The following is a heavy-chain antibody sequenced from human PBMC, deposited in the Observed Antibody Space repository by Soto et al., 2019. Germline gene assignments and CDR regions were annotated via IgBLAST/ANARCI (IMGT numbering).Heavy chain of an antibody. J-gene: IGHJ6*02. CDR2: IKQDGSET. Sequence: EVQLVESGGGLVQPGGSLRLSCAASGFTLSNFWMTWVRQAPGKGLEWVASIKQDGSETYYVDSVKGRFTISRDNPKNTLYLQMNSLRVGDTAVYYCARPPHGMDVWGQGTTVTVSS. V-gene: IGHV3-7*03. CDR1: GFTLSNFW. CDR3: ARPPHGMDV.